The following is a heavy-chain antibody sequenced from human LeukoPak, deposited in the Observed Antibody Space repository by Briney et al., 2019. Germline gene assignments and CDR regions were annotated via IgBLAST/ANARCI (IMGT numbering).Heavy chain of an antibody. Sequence: ASVKVSCKASGYTFTSYYMHWVRQAPGQRLEWMGWINAGNGNTKYSQEFQGRVTITRDTSASTAYMELSSLRSEDTAVYYCARIRDDSSGYYFCDYWGQGTLVTVSS. V-gene: IGHV1-3*03. CDR1: GYTFTSYY. CDR3: ARIRDDSSGYYFCDY. CDR2: INAGNGNT. J-gene: IGHJ4*02. D-gene: IGHD3-22*01.